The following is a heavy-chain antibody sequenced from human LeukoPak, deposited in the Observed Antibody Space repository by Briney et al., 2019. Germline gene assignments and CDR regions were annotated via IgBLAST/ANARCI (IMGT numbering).Heavy chain of an antibody. J-gene: IGHJ4*02. Sequence: SETLSLTCTVSGGSISSGSYYWSWIRQPAGKGLEWIGYIYYSGSTYYNPSLKSRVTISVDKSKNQFSLKLSSVTAADTAVYYCAAQAPWGYYGSGSYFGYWGQGTLVTVSS. CDR1: GGSISSGSYY. V-gene: IGHV4-61*10. CDR3: AAQAPWGYYGSGSYFGY. CDR2: IYYSGST. D-gene: IGHD3-10*01.